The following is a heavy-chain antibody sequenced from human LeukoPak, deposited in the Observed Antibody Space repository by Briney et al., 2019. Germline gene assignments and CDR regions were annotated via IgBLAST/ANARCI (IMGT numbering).Heavy chain of an antibody. J-gene: IGHJ4*02. CDR2: IYSGGST. V-gene: IGHV3-53*01. CDR3: ARSSPYYFDY. Sequence: GGSLRLSCAASGFTVSANYMSWVRQAPGKGLEWVSVIYSGGSTYYADSVRGRFTLSRDSSKNTLYLQMNSLGAEDTAVYYCARSSPYYFDYWGQGALVTVSS. CDR1: GFTVSANY.